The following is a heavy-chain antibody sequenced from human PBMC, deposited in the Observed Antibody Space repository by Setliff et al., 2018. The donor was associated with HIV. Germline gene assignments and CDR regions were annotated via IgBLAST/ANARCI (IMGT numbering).Heavy chain of an antibody. CDR3: ARLPYETGIDEAFDS. CDR2: VSQSGST. J-gene: IGHJ3*02. Sequence: SETLSLTCAVSGYSMNNNDYWGWIRQPPGKGLEWIGSVSQSGSTYSDPSLKSRLTISIDTSKNQFSPRLSSVTAADTAMYYCARLPYETGIDEAFDSWGRGTMVTVSS. CDR1: GYSMNNNDY. V-gene: IGHV4-38-2*01. D-gene: IGHD7-27*01.